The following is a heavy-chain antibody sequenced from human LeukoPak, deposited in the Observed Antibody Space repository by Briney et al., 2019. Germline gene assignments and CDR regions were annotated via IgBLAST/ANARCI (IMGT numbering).Heavy chain of an antibody. CDR3: AKDVSNGGDWYFDL. Sequence: GGSLRLSCAASGFTFSSFAMLWVRQAPGQGLEWVAVISYDGSNKYYADSVKGRFTISRDNSKNTLYLQMNSLRAEDTAVYYCAKDVSNGGDWYFDLWGRGTLVTVSS. CDR1: GFTFSSFA. CDR2: ISYDGSNK. V-gene: IGHV3-30-3*01. J-gene: IGHJ2*01. D-gene: IGHD2-8*01.